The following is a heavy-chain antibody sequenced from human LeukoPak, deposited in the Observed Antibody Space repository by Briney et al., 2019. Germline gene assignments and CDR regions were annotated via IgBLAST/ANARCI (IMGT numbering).Heavy chain of an antibody. CDR3: ARIAMVAATQWFDP. CDR1: GGSISSSNW. V-gene: IGHV4-4*02. J-gene: IGHJ5*02. Sequence: PSETLSLTCAVSGGSISSSNWWSWVRQPPGKGLEWIGEIYHSGSTNYNPSLKSRVTISVDTSKNQFSLKLSSVTAADTAVYYCARIAMVAATQWFDPWGQGTLVTVSS. CDR2: IYHSGST. D-gene: IGHD2-15*01.